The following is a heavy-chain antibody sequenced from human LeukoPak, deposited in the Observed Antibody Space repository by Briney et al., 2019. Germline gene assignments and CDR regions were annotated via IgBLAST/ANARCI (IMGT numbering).Heavy chain of an antibody. J-gene: IGHJ4*02. CDR3: ARDRGKATPFDY. Sequence: SETLSLTCTVSGGSISSYYWSWIRQPAGKGLGWIGRIYTSGSTNYNPSLKSRVTMSVDTSKNQFSLKLSSVTAADTAVYYCARDRGKATPFDYWGQGTLVTVSS. V-gene: IGHV4-4*07. D-gene: IGHD1-26*01. CDR2: IYTSGST. CDR1: GGSISSYY.